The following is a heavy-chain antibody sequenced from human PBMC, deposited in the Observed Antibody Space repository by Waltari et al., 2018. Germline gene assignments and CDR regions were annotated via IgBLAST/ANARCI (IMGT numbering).Heavy chain of an antibody. CDR1: GGSISSGSYY. V-gene: IGHV4-61*02. CDR3: ASWQDYYDSSGYYPT. CDR2: IYTSGST. J-gene: IGHJ1*01. D-gene: IGHD3-22*01. Sequence: QVQLQESGPGLVKPSQTLSLTCTVSGGSISSGSYYWRWIRQPAGKGLEWIGRIYTSGSTNYNPSLKSRVTISVDTSKNQFSLKLSSVTAADTAVYYCASWQDYYDSSGYYPTWGQGTLVTVSS.